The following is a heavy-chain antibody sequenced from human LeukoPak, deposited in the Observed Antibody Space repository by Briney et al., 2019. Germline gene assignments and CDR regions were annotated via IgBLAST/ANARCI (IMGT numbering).Heavy chain of an antibody. CDR1: GFTFSNYW. J-gene: IGHJ4*02. D-gene: IGHD6-19*01. CDR2: VRKDGSET. Sequence: GGSLRLSCAASGFTFSNYWMRWVRQPPGKGREWVANVRKDGSETYYVDSVNGRFTISRDNTKNSLYLKMNSMRAEDTAVYYCARPPYSGGWYLMFWGQGTLVTVSS. V-gene: IGHV3-7*01. CDR3: ARPPYSGGWYLMF.